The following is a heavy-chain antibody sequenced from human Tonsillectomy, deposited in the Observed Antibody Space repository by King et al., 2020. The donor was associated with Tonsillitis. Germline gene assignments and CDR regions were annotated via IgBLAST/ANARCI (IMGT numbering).Heavy chain of an antibody. CDR3: SNAAVVGGY. Sequence: QLVQSGGGVVQPGRSLRLSCAASGFTFSGYAMHWVRQAPGKGLEWVAVISYDGSNKYYADSVKGRFTISRDNSKNTLYLQMNSLRAEDTAVYYCSNAAVVGGYWGQGTLVTVSS. CDR2: ISYDGSNK. CDR1: GFTFSGYA. V-gene: IGHV3-30*18. J-gene: IGHJ4*02. D-gene: IGHD3-22*01.